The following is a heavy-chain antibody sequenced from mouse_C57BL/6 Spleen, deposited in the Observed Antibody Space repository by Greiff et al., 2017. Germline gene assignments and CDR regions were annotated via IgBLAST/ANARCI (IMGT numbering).Heavy chain of an antibody. CDR3: ARDPRFDY. CDR1: GYSFTGYY. V-gene: IGHV1-42*01. Sequence: EVQRVESGPELVKPGASVKISCKASGYSFTGYYMNWVKQSPEKSLEWIGEINPSTGGTTYNQKFKAKATLAVDKSSSSAYMQLKSLTSEDSAVYYCARDPRFDYGGKGTTLTVSS. J-gene: IGHJ2*01. CDR2: INPSTGGT.